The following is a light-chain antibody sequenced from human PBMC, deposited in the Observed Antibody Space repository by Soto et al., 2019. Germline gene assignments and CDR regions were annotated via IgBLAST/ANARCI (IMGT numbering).Light chain of an antibody. V-gene: IGKV3-11*01. Sequence: EIVLTQSPVTLSLSPGERATLSCRASQSVSSYLAWYQQKPGQAPRLLIYDASNRATGIPARFSGSGSGTDFTLTIDNLDPEDFAVYYCQQRSNWPPITFGHGTRLEIK. CDR1: QSVSSY. CDR3: QQRSNWPPIT. J-gene: IGKJ5*01. CDR2: DAS.